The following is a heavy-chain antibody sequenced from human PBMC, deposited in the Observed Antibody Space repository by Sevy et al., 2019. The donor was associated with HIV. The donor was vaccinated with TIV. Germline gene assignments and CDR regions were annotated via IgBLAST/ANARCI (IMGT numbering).Heavy chain of an antibody. J-gene: IGHJ5*02. CDR2: IKPDGSDK. Sequence: GGSLRLSCAASGFTFSKYWMSWVRQAPGKGLERVANIKPDGSDKYYVGFLKGRFTIYRDNGKNCLYLEMNNLGTEDKAVYYCARVIDYGELGNGFDPWGQGTLVTVSS. CDR1: GFTFSKYW. CDR3: ARVIDYGELGNGFDP. V-gene: IGHV3-7*01. D-gene: IGHD4-17*01.